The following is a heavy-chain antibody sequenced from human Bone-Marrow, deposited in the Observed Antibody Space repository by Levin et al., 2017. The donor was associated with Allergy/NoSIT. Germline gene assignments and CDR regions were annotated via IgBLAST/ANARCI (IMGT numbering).Heavy chain of an antibody. D-gene: IGHD6-19*01. CDR2: ISHAGST. J-gene: IGHJ5*02. CDR3: ARFYTGGWYWLDP. CDR1: GGSIGTSD. V-gene: IGHV4-59*01. Sequence: SETLSLTCTVSGGSIGTSDWSWIRQPPGKGLEWIGFISHAGSTNYNPSLKSRVSISVDTSKNQFFLKLQSVTAADTAVYYCARFYTGGWYWLDPWGQGTLVSVSS.